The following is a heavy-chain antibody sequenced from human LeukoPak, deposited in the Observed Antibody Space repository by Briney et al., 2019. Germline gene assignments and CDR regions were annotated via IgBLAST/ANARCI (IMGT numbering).Heavy chain of an antibody. Sequence: PGGSLSLSCAASGFSVSNYYMSWVRQAPGKGLEWVSVIYSGGNTYYTDSVKGRFTISRDNPKNTVFLQMGSLRGGDTAVYYCARAYDSSGYYHTRYRYYFDYWGQGTLVTVSS. CDR2: IYSGGNT. V-gene: IGHV3-53*01. CDR1: GFSVSNYY. J-gene: IGHJ4*02. D-gene: IGHD3-22*01. CDR3: ARAYDSSGYYHTRYRYYFDY.